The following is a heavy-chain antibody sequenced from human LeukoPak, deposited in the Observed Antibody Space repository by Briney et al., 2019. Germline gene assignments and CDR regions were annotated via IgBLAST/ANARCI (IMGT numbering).Heavy chain of an antibody. D-gene: IGHD3-22*01. CDR1: GGSFSGYY. Sequence: PSETLSLTCAVYGGSFSGYYWSWIRQPPRKGLEWIGEINHSGSTNYNPSLKSRVTISVDTSKNQFSLQLNSVTPEDTAVYYCAISYYDSSGYPHLLDYWGQGTLVTVSS. CDR2: INHSGST. V-gene: IGHV4-34*01. J-gene: IGHJ4*02. CDR3: AISYYDSSGYPHLLDY.